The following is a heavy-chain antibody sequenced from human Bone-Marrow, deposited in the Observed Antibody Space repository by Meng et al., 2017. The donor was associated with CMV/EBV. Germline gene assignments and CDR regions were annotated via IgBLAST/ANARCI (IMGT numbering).Heavy chain of an antibody. CDR3: ARDRFYDILTGYYEGGGMDV. J-gene: IGHJ6*02. CDR2: ISYDGSNK. CDR1: GFSFSTFA. V-gene: IGHV3-30-3*01. Sequence: GESLKISCAASGFSFSTFAIHWVRQAPGKGLEWVAVISYDGSNKYYADSVKGRFTISRDNSKNTLYLQMNSLRAEDTAVYYCARDRFYDILTGYYEGGGMDVWGQGTTVTVSS. D-gene: IGHD3-9*01.